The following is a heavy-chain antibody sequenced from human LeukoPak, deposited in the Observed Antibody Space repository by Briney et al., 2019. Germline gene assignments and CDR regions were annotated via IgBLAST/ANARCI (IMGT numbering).Heavy chain of an antibody. V-gene: IGHV3-23*01. D-gene: IGHD6-13*01. CDR2: ISGSGGST. Sequence: TGGSLRLSCAASGFTFSSYAMSWVRQAPGKGLEWVSAISGSGGSTYYADSVKGRFTISRDNSKNTLYLQMNSLRAEDTAVYYCAKDPGVAAAGTGFDYWGQGTLVTVSS. J-gene: IGHJ4*02. CDR3: AKDPGVAAAGTGFDY. CDR1: GFTFSSYA.